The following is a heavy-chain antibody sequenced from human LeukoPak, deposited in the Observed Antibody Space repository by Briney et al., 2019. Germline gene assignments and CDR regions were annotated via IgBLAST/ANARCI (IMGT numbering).Heavy chain of an antibody. CDR1: GLTFSNHA. V-gene: IGHV3-23*01. CDR2: ISGSATDS. CDR3: ANLDSYYYGSRSPFDY. J-gene: IGHJ4*02. Sequence: PGGSLRLSCAASGLTFSNHAMNWVRQAPGKGLEWVSGISGSATDSYYADSVKGRFTISRDNSKNTLYLQMNSLRAEDTALYYCANLDSYYYGSRSPFDYWGQGTLVTVSS. D-gene: IGHD3-10*01.